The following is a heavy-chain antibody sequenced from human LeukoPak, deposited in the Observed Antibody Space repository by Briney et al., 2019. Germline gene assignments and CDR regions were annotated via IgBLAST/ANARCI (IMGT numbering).Heavy chain of an antibody. D-gene: IGHD5/OR15-5a*01. V-gene: IGHV1-69*05. CDR2: IIPIFGTA. J-gene: IGHJ6*03. CDR1: GGTFSSYA. CDR3: ASCLSTEGYYYYYYMDV. Sequence: EASVKVSYKASGGTFSSYAISWVRQAPGQGLEWMGGIIPIFGTANYAQKFQGRVTITTDESTSTAYMELSSLRSEDTAVYYCASCLSTEGYYYYYYMDVWGKGTTVTVSS.